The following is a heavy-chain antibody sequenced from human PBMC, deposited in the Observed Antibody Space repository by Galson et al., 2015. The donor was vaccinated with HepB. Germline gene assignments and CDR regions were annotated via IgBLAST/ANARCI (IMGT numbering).Heavy chain of an antibody. CDR2: TYYRSNWYN. V-gene: IGHV6-1*01. CDR1: GDSVSNNSVA. CDR3: ARYGYTYGDFDC. J-gene: IGHJ4*02. Sequence: ISGDSVSNNSVAWNWIRQSPSRGLEWLGRTYYRSNWYNDYAVSVKSRITINPDTSKNQFSLQLNSVTPEDTAIYYCARYGYTYGDFDCWGQGTLVTVSS. D-gene: IGHD5-18*01.